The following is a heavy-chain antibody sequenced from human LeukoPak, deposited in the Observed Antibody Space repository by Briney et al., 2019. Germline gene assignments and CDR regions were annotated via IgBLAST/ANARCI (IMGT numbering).Heavy chain of an antibody. Sequence: GASVKVSCKASGGTFSSYAISWVRQAPGQGLEWMGRIIPILGIANYAQKFQGRVTITADKSTSTAYMELSSLRSEDTAVYYCARASSSSSLGIDYWGQGTLVTVSS. V-gene: IGHV1-69*04. CDR2: IIPILGIA. CDR3: ARASSSSSLGIDY. D-gene: IGHD6-6*01. CDR1: GGTFSSYA. J-gene: IGHJ4*02.